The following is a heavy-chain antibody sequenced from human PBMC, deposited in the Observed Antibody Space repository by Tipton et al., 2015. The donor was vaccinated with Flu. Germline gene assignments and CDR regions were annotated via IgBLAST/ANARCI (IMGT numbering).Heavy chain of an antibody. CDR1: GFNFDDYG. J-gene: IGHJ4*02. CDR2: TRSKAFGATT. V-gene: IGHV3-49*01. CDR3: GRGQGVYCGGDRCYSCYYDY. D-gene: IGHD2-21*01. Sequence: SLRLSCKASGFNFDDYGMSWFRRAPGKGLEWISFTRSKAFGATTEYTASVKGRFSTSTDDSKTIAYLQMNSLKTEDTAVYYCGRGQGVYCGGDRCYSCYYDYWGQGTLVTVSS.